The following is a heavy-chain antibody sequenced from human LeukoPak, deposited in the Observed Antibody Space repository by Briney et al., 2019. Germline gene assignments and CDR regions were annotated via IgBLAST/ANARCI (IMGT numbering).Heavy chain of an antibody. Sequence: ASVKVSCKVSGYTLTELSMHWVRQAPGKGLEWMGGFDPEDGEKIYAQKFQGRVTMTEDTSTDTAYMELSNLRSEDTAVYYCATSSPAVVPAAMLGVYYYYMDVWGKGTTVTVSS. V-gene: IGHV1-24*01. D-gene: IGHD2-2*01. CDR2: FDPEDGEK. CDR1: GYTLTELS. J-gene: IGHJ6*03. CDR3: ATSSPAVVPAAMLGVYYYYMDV.